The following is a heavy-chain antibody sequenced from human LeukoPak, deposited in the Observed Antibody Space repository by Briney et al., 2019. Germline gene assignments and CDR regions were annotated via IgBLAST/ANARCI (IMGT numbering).Heavy chain of an antibody. J-gene: IGHJ4*02. Sequence: GGSLRLSCSASGFSFSNYAMHWVRQAPGKGLEYVSAISTNGGHTYYTDSVQGRFTISRDDSKNTLYLQMSSLRAEDTALYYCVKDLLGYCSSTSCYATGPFDYWGQGTLVTVSS. CDR1: GFSFSNYA. CDR3: VKDLLGYCSSTSCYATGPFDY. CDR2: ISTNGGHT. D-gene: IGHD2-2*01. V-gene: IGHV3-64D*09.